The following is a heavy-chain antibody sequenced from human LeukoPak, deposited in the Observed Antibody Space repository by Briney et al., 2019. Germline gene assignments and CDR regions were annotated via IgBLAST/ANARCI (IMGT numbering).Heavy chain of an antibody. CDR3: ATDGGKHNFDY. CDR1: GFRFSDYY. Sequence: KVSCKASGFRFSDYYLHWVRQAPGQGLEWVGRIILNDGRTKYAQRFEGRVSMTRDTSISTAYMELIMQTSDDTAVYYCATDGGKHNFDYWGQGTLVTVSS. V-gene: IGHV1-2*06. D-gene: IGHD1-26*01. CDR2: IILNDGRT. J-gene: IGHJ4*02.